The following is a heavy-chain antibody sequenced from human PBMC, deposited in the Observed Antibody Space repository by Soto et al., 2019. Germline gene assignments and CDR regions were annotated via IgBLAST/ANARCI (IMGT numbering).Heavy chain of an antibody. J-gene: IGHJ4*02. CDR2: ISAYNGNT. V-gene: IGHV1-18*01. D-gene: IGHD2-15*01. Sequence: ASVKVSCKASGYSFSTYAISWVRQAPGQGLEWMGWISAYNGNTKYAQKFQGRVTMTTDTSATTAYMKLRSLRSDDTAVYYCAVDCGDGTCYTGYWGQGTRVTVSS. CDR3: AVDCGDGTCYTGY. CDR1: GYSFSTYA.